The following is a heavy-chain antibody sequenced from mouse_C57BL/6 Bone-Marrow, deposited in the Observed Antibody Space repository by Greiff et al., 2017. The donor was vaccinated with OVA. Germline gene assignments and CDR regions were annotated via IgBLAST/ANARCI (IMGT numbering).Heavy chain of an antibody. CDR1: GFTFSSYA. J-gene: IGHJ3*01. D-gene: IGHD3-3*01. CDR3: TRGAGGAWFAY. Sequence: EVKLVESGEGLVKPGGSLKLSCAASGFTFSSYAMSWVRQTPEKRLEWVAYISSGGDYLYYADTVKGRFTISRDNARNTLYLQMSSLKSEDTAMYYCTRGAGGAWFAYWGQGTLVTVSA. CDR2: ISSGGDYL. V-gene: IGHV5-9-1*02.